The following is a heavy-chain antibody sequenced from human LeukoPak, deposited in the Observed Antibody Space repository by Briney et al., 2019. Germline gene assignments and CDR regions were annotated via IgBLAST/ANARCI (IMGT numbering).Heavy chain of an antibody. Sequence: SETLSLTCTVSGGSISSSSYYWGWIRQPPGKGLEWIGSIYYSGSTYYNPSLKSRVTISVDTSKNQFSLKLSSVTAADTAVYYCARAFWNSFNFDYWGQGTLVTVSS. CDR1: GGSISSSSYY. CDR2: IYYSGST. V-gene: IGHV4-39*07. D-gene: IGHD1-7*01. CDR3: ARAFWNSFNFDY. J-gene: IGHJ4*02.